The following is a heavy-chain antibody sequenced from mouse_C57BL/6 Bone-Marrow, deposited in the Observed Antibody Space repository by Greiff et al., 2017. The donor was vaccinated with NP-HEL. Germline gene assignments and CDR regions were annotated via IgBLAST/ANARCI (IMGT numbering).Heavy chain of an antibody. CDR2: IDPENGDT. CDR3: TTVALEDY. Sequence: EVQLQQSGAELVRPGASVKLSCTASGFNIKDDYMHWVKQRPEQGLAWGGWIDPENGDTEYASKFQGKATITADTSSNTAYLQLSSLTSEDTADYYCTTVALEDYWGQGTTLTVSS. CDR1: GFNIKDDY. J-gene: IGHJ2*01. V-gene: IGHV14-4*01. D-gene: IGHD1-3*01.